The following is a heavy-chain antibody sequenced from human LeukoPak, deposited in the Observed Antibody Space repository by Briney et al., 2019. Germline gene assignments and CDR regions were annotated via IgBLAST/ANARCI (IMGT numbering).Heavy chain of an antibody. CDR3: VGYSSSSDAFDI. CDR2: IYYSGST. V-gene: IGHV4-59*03. Sequence: SETLSLTCTVSGGSISSYYWSWIRQPPGKGLEWIGYIYYSGSTNYNPSLKSRVTISVDTSKNQFSLKLSSVTAADTAVYYCVGYSSSSDAFDIWGQGTMVTVSS. CDR1: GGSISSYY. D-gene: IGHD6-6*01. J-gene: IGHJ3*02.